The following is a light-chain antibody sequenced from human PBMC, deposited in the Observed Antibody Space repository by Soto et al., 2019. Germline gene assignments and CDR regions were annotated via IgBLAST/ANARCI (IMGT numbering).Light chain of an antibody. V-gene: IGKV3-11*01. CDR1: QSVSYY. Sequence: EIVLTQSPATLSLSPGERATLSCRASQSVSYYLAWYQQKRGQAPRLLIYDASKRAPGIPARFSGSGSGTDFTLTISXLXXXXXAXXYCQQCSNWPPIAFGHGTRLEIK. CDR3: QQCSNWPPIA. CDR2: DAS. J-gene: IGKJ5*01.